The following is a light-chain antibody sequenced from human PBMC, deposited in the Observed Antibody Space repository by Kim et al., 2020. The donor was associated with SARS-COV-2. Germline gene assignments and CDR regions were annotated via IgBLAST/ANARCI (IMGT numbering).Light chain of an antibody. CDR3: QQYKNWPPWT. J-gene: IGKJ1*01. Sequence: SPGERATLACRASQSVSSHLAWYQQKPGQAPRLLIYGASTRATGIPARFSGSGSGTDFTLTIGSLQSEDFATYYCQQYKNWPPWTFGQGTKVDIK. CDR2: GAS. V-gene: IGKV3-15*01. CDR1: QSVSSH.